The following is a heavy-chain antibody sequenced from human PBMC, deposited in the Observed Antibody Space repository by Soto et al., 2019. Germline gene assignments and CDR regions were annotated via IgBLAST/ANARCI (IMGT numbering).Heavy chain of an antibody. CDR1: GGSISSGGYY. V-gene: IGHV4-31*03. J-gene: IGHJ3*02. CDR3: ARDQVPYNTAMVPDAFAI. D-gene: IGHD5-18*01. Sequence: PSETLSLTCTVSGGSISSGGYYWSWIRQHPGKGLEWIGYIYYSGSTYYNPSLKSRVTISVDTSKNQFSLKLSFVTAADTAVYYCARDQVPYNTAMVPDAFAIWGQGTMVTVSS. CDR2: IYYSGST.